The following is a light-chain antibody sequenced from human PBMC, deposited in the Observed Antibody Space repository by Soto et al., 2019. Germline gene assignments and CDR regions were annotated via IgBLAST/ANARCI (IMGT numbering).Light chain of an antibody. Sequence: QSALTQPASVSGSPGQSITISCTGTSSDVGGYNLVSWYQQHPGKAPKLMIYEVSKRPSGVSNRFSGSKSGNTASLTISGLQPEDEADYYCCSYEGSSNFGVVFGGGTKLTVL. CDR3: CSYEGSSNFGVV. J-gene: IGLJ2*01. V-gene: IGLV2-23*02. CDR1: SSDVGGYNL. CDR2: EVS.